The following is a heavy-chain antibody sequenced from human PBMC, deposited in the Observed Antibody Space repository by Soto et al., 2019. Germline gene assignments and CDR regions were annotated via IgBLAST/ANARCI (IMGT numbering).Heavy chain of an antibody. V-gene: IGHV1-69*02. Sequence: SVKVSCKASGGTISSYTISWVRQAPGQGLEWMGRIIPILGIANYAQKFQGRATITADKSTSTAYMELSSLRSEDMAVYYCARVVATITDYYYYYGMDVW. CDR1: GGTISSYT. CDR3: ARVVATITDYYYYYGMDV. D-gene: IGHD5-12*01. CDR2: IIPILGIA. J-gene: IGHJ6*01.